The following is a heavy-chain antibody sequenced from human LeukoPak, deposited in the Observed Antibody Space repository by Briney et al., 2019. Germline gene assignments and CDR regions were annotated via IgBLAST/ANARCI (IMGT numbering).Heavy chain of an antibody. D-gene: IGHD6-19*01. CDR3: ARLSAVAGNWASDY. J-gene: IGHJ4*02. Sequence: SETLSLTCTVSGGSISSYYWSWLRQPPGKGLEWVGYIYYSGITNYNPSLKSRVTISVDPSKNQFSLRLSSVTAADTAVYYCARLSAVAGNWASDYWGQGALVTVSS. CDR1: GGSISSYY. CDR2: IYYSGIT. V-gene: IGHV4-59*08.